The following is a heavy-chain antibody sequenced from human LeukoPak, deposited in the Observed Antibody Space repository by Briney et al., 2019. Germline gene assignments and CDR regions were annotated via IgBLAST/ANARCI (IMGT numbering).Heavy chain of an antibody. J-gene: IGHJ4*02. V-gene: IGHV3-30-3*01. CDR3: ARGRCSSTSCHTYYFDY. CDR2: ISYDGSNK. CDR1: GFTFSSYW. Sequence: GGSLRLSCAASGFTFSSYWMHWVRQAPGKGLEWVAVISYDGSNKYYADSVKGRFTISRDNSKNTLYLQMNSLRAEDTAVYYCARGRCSSTSCHTYYFDYWGQGTLVTVSS. D-gene: IGHD2-2*02.